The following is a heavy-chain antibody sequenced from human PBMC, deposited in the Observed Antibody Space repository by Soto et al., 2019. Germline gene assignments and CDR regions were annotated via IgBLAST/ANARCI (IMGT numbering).Heavy chain of an antibody. CDR1: DSSISGYY. D-gene: IGHD2-15*01. CDR2: ISYSGTP. V-gene: IGHV4-59*08. CDR3: ARHDDSSGGSCSTGSWFYP. J-gene: IGHJ5*02. Sequence: SETLSLTCIVSDSSISGYYWSLIRQPPGKRLEWIGYISYSGTPNYNPSLQSRVTISMDTSKKQFSLTLSSVTAADTAVYYCARHDDSSGGSCSTGSWFYPWSQGIQVPVSP.